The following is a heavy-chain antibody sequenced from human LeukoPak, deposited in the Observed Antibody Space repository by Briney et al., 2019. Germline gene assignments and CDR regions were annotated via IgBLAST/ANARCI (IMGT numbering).Heavy chain of an antibody. CDR2: IYYSGST. CDR3: ARHSSGSYGWFDP. Sequence: PSETLSLTCTVSGGSISGSSYYWGWIRQPPGKGLEWVVSIYYSGSTYYNPSLKSRVTISVDTSKNQFSLKLSSVTAADTAVYYCARHSSGSYGWFDPWGQGTLVTVSS. CDR1: GGSISGSSYY. V-gene: IGHV4-39*01. D-gene: IGHD1-26*01. J-gene: IGHJ5*02.